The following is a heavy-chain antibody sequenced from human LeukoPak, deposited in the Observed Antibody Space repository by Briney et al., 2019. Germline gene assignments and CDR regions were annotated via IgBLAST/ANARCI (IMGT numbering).Heavy chain of an antibody. CDR1: GFTFSSYA. Sequence: GRSLRLSCAASGFTFSSYAMHWVRQAPGKGLEWVAVISYDGSNKYYADSVKGRFTISRDNSKNTLYLQMNSLRAEDTAVYYCARDAYGSGRSAVFDYWGQGTLVTVSS. J-gene: IGHJ4*02. CDR3: ARDAYGSGRSAVFDY. V-gene: IGHV3-30*04. D-gene: IGHD3-10*01. CDR2: ISYDGSNK.